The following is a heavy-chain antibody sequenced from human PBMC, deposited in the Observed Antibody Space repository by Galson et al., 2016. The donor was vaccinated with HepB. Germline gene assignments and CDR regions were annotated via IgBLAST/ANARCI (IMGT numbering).Heavy chain of an antibody. CDR3: ARTGFGIVGDTTAIVGY. J-gene: IGHJ4*02. CDR2: IFESGRT. V-gene: IGHV4-4*02. D-gene: IGHD1-26*01. Sequence: ETLSLTCAVSGGSISRGHWWSWVRQTPGKGLEWIGEIFESGRTSYNPSLKSRVTISLDNSKNQFSLKLTSVTAAATAVYYCARTGFGIVGDTTAIVGYWGQGTLVTVSS. CDR1: GGSISRGHW.